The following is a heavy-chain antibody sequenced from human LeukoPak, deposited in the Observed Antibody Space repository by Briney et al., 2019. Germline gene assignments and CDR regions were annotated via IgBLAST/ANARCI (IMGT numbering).Heavy chain of an antibody. D-gene: IGHD2-15*01. J-gene: IGHJ6*03. CDR3: ASANPYCSGGSCYRPYYYYYYYMDV. CDR1: GYSISSGYY. CDR2: IYHSGST. V-gene: IGHV4-38-2*02. Sequence: PSETLSLTCTVSGYSISSGYYWGWIRQPPGKGLEWIGSIYHSGSTYYNPSLKRRVTISVDTSKNQFSLKLSSVTAADTAVYYCASANPYCSGGSCYRPYYYYYYYMDVWGKGTTVTVSS.